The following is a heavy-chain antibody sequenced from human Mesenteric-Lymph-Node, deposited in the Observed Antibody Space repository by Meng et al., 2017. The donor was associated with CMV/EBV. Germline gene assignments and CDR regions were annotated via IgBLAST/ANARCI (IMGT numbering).Heavy chain of an antibody. CDR2: IWHDGRNK. CDR1: GFTFRSYG. Sequence: GESLKISCAASGFTFRSYGIHWVRQAPGKGLEWVAIIWHDGRNKFYADSVKGRFTISRDNSKNTVFLQMDSLRVEDTAVYHCAKDGDYGDYVAPDYWGQGTLVTVSS. J-gene: IGHJ4*02. CDR3: AKDGDYGDYVAPDY. V-gene: IGHV3-33*06. D-gene: IGHD4-17*01.